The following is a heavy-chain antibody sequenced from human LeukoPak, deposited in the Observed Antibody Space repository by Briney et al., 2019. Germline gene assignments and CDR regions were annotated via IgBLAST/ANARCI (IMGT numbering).Heavy chain of an antibody. D-gene: IGHD2-15*01. V-gene: IGHV4-39*07. Sequence: SETLSLTCTVSGGSISSSSYYWGWIRQPPGKGLEWIGSIYYSGSTYYNPSLKSRVTISVDTSKNQFSLKLSSVTAADTAVYYCAKSGLNRFDYWGQGTLVTVSS. CDR2: IYYSGST. J-gene: IGHJ4*02. CDR3: AKSGLNRFDY. CDR1: GGSISSSSYY.